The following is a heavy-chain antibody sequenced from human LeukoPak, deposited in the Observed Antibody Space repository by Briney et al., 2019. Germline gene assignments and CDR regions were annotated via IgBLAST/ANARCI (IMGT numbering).Heavy chain of an antibody. CDR2: IRYDGSNK. V-gene: IGHV3-30*02. J-gene: IGHJ6*03. Sequence: PGGSLRLSCAASGFTFSSYGMHWVRQAPGKGLEWVAFIRYDGSNKYYADSVKGRFSISRDNSKNTLYLQMNSLRAEDTAVYYCAKCTSTIGVKYYYYYMDVWGKGTTVTVSS. CDR3: AKCTSTIGVKYYYYYMDV. D-gene: IGHD2-2*01. CDR1: GFTFSSYG.